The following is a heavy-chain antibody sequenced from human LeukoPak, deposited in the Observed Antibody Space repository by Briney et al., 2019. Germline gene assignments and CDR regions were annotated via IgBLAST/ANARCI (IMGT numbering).Heavy chain of an antibody. D-gene: IGHD3-22*01. CDR3: ARATSAWGMIVAPPDY. V-gene: IGHV4-4*02. CDR2: IYHSGGT. Sequence: SGTLSLTCAVSGGSISSSNWWSWVRQPPGKGLEWIGEIYHSGGTNYNPSLKSRVTISVDKSKNQFSLKLSSVTAADTAVYYCARATSAWGMIVAPPDYWGQGTLVTVSS. CDR1: GGSISSSNW. J-gene: IGHJ4*02.